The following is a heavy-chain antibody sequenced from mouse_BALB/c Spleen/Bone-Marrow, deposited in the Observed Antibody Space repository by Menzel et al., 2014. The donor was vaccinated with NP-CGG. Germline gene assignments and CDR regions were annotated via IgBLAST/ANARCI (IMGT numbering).Heavy chain of an antibody. CDR2: INPNNGGT. CDR1: GYTFTDYN. CDR3: ARRGNYGHAMDY. D-gene: IGHD1-1*02. J-gene: IGHJ4*01. Sequence: VQLKESGPEVVKPGASVKIPRKTSGYTFTDYNVDWVKQSQGKSLEWIGDINPNNGGTIYNQKFKGKATLTVDKSSSTAYIELRSLTSEDTAVYYCARRGNYGHAMDYWGQGTSVTVSS. V-gene: IGHV1-18*01.